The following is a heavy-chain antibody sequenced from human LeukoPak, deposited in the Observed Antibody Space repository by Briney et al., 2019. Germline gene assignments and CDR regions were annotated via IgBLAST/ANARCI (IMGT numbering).Heavy chain of an antibody. Sequence: ASVKVSCKASGYTFTGYYMHWVRQAPGQGLEWMGWINPNSGGTNYAQKFQGRVTKTRDTSISTAYMELSRLRSDDTAEYYCAKGGEWRKPSWFDPWGQGTLVTVSS. CDR3: AKGGEWRKPSWFDP. D-gene: IGHD3-10*01. CDR2: INPNSGGT. V-gene: IGHV1-2*02. CDR1: GYTFTGYY. J-gene: IGHJ5*02.